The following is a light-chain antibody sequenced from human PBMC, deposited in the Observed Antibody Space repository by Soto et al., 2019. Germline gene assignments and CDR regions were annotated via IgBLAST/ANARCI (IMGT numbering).Light chain of an antibody. J-gene: IGKJ1*01. CDR1: QNILYSSNNKNY. V-gene: IGKV4-1*01. Sequence: DIVMTQSPDSLAVSRGERATINCKSSQNILYSSNNKNYLAWYRQKPGQPPKLLIYWASTRESGVPDRFSGSGSGADFTLNISSLQAEDVAVYYCQQYYTTPTFGQGTKVEIK. CDR2: WAS. CDR3: QQYYTTPT.